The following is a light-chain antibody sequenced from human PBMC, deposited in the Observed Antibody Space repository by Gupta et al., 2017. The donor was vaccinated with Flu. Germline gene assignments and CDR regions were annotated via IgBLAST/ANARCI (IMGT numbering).Light chain of an antibody. CDR1: AGAVISADY. V-gene: IGLV7-43*01. Sequence: TVVTQEPSLTVSPRGTVTTTCASSAGAVISADYQHWLQQKAEQAPRALIYKTDNKHAVTPDRFSGSRRGGKAALTLSGAQPEDEADYYCLIMDGNDWVFGGGTKLTVL. J-gene: IGLJ3*02. CDR2: KTD. CDR3: LIMDGNDWV.